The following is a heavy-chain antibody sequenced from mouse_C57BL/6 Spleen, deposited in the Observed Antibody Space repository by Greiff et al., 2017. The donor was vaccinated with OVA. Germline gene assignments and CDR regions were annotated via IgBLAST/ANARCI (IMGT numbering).Heavy chain of an antibody. CDR2: IWSGGST. CDR3: ARNAPVYYGYDGEFAY. CDR1: GFSLTSYG. Sequence: QVQLQQSGPGLVQPSQSLSITCTVSGFSLTSYGVHWVRQSPGKGLEWLGVIWSGGSTDYNAAIISRLSISKDNSKSQVFFKMNRLQADDTAIYYCARNAPVYYGYDGEFAYWGQGTLVTVSA. J-gene: IGHJ3*01. V-gene: IGHV2-2*01. D-gene: IGHD2-2*01.